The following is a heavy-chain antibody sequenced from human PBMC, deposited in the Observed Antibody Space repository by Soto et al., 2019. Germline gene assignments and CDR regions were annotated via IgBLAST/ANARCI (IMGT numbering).Heavy chain of an antibody. J-gene: IGHJ6*03. CDR1: GYTFTSYD. Sequence: ASVKVSCKASGYTFTSYDINWVRQATGQGLEWMGWMNPNSGNTGYAQKFQGRVTMTRNTSISTAYMELSSLRSEDTAVYYCARSPTILPVYYYYYYMDVWGKGTTVTLSS. D-gene: IGHD3-3*01. CDR3: ARSPTILPVYYYYYYMDV. V-gene: IGHV1-8*01. CDR2: MNPNSGNT.